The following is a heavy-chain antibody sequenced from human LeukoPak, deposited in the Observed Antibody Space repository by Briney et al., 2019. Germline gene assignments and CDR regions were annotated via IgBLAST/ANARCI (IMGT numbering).Heavy chain of an antibody. Sequence: PGRSLRLSCAASGFTFSSYAMHWVRQAPGKGLEWVAVISYDGSNKYYADSVKGRFTISRDNSKNTLYLQMNSLRAEDTAVYYCARGRKFAPEQQLVLNNWFGPWGQGTLVTVSS. D-gene: IGHD6-13*01. CDR2: ISYDGSNK. CDR1: GFTFSSYA. J-gene: IGHJ5*02. CDR3: ARGRKFAPEQQLVLNNWFGP. V-gene: IGHV3-30*04.